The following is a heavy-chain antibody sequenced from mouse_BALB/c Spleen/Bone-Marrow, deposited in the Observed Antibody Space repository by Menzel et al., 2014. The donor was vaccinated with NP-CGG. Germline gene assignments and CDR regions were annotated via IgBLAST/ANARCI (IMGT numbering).Heavy chain of an antibody. V-gene: IGHV7-3*02. CDR2: IRNKAKGYTT. CDR1: GFTFTDYY. J-gene: IGHJ1*01. Sequence: EVKLMESGGGLVQPGGSLRLSCATSGFTFTDYYMSWVRQPPGKALEWLGFIRNKAKGYTTEYSASVKGRFTISRDNSQSILYLQMNPLRAEDSATYYCARDINYDIYWYFDVWGAGTPVTVSS. CDR3: ARDINYDIYWYFDV. D-gene: IGHD2-1*01.